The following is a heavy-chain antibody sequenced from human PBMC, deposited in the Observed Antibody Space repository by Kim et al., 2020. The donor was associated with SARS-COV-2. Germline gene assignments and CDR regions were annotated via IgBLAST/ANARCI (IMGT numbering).Heavy chain of an antibody. D-gene: IGHD3-22*01. CDR1: GGSFSGYY. J-gene: IGHJ4*02. V-gene: IGHV4-34*01. CDR3: ARDRYYYDSSGYYYVLLFY. CDR2: INHSGST. Sequence: SETLSLTCAVYGGSFSGYYWSWIRQPPGKGLEWIGEINHSGSTNYNPSLKSRVTISVDTSKNQFSLKLSSVTAADTAVYYCARDRYYYDSSGYYYVLLFYWGPGTLVTVSS.